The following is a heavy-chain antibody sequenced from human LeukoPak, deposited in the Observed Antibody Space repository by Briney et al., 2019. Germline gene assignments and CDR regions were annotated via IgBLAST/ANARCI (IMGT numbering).Heavy chain of an antibody. CDR3: AREGPPYYGMDV. CDR2: ISSSSSYI. J-gene: IGHJ6*04. CDR1: GFTFSSYS. Sequence: PGGSLRLSCAASGFTFSSYSMNWVRQAPGKGLEWVSSISSSSSYIYYADSVKGRFTISRDNAKNSLYLQMNSLRAEDTAVYYCAREGPPYYGMDVWGKGTTVTVSS. V-gene: IGHV3-21*01.